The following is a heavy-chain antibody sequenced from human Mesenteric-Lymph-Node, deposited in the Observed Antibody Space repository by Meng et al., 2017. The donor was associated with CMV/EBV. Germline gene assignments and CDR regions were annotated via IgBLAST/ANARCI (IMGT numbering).Heavy chain of an antibody. V-gene: IGHV4-39*07. J-gene: IGHJ4*02. D-gene: IGHD5-24*01. CDR3: ARGRWLQDY. CDR2: IYFSGVT. Sequence: SETLSLSCTVSGGSISSSDYYWGWIRQAPGKGLEWIGYIYFSGVTYYNSSLKSRVTISVDTSKNQFSLKLSSVTAADTAVYYCARGRWLQDYWVQGTLVTVSS. CDR1: GGSISSSDYY.